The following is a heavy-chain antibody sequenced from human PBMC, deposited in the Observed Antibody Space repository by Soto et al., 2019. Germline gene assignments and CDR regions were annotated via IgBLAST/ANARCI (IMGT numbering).Heavy chain of an antibody. V-gene: IGHV3-33*01. Sequence: GGSLRLSCAASGFTFSSYGMHWVRQAPGKGLEWVAVIWYDGSNKYYADSVKGRFTISRDNSKNTLYLQMNSLRAEDTAVYYCARDQAAGYSSGWSCDYWGQGTLVTVSS. CDR2: IWYDGSNK. D-gene: IGHD6-19*01. CDR3: ARDQAAGYSSGWSCDY. J-gene: IGHJ4*02. CDR1: GFTFSSYG.